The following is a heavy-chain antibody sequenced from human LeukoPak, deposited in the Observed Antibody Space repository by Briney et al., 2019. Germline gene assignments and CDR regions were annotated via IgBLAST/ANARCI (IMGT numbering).Heavy chain of an antibody. D-gene: IGHD3-3*01. CDR1: GYTFTGYY. CDR3: ARGRLAYDFWSGYYWGDNSLLNWFDP. V-gene: IGHV1-8*02. CDR2: MNPNSGNT. Sequence: ASVKVSCKASGYTFTGYYMHWVRQAPGQGLEWMGWMNPNSGNTGYAQKFQGRVTMTRNTSISTAYMELSSLRSEDTAVYYCARGRLAYDFWSGYYWGDNSLLNWFDPWGQGTLVTVSS. J-gene: IGHJ5*02.